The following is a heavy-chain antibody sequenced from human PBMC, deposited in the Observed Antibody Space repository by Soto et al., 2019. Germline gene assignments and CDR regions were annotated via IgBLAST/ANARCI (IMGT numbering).Heavy chain of an antibody. CDR2: IYSSGST. CDR3: ARDGYTNIDY. V-gene: IGHV4-61*01. J-gene: IGHJ4*02. D-gene: IGHD5-12*01. Sequence: QVQLQESGPGLVKPSETLSLTCTVSGGSVSSGSYYWSWIRQPPGKGLEWIGYIYSSGSTDYNPSLKSRVAISIDTSNNQFSLKLSSVTAADAAVYYCARDGYTNIDYWGQGTLVAVAS. CDR1: GGSVSSGSYY.